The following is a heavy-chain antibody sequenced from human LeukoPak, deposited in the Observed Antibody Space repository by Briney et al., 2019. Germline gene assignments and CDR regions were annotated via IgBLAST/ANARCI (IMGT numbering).Heavy chain of an antibody. CDR2: INHSGST. CDR3: ARGRYYYDSSGYYYILFDY. J-gene: IGHJ4*02. D-gene: IGHD3-22*01. Sequence: PSETLSLTCAVYGGSFSGYYWSWIRQPPGKGLEWIGEINHSGSTNYNPSLKSRVTISVDTSKNHFSLKLSSVTAADTAVYYCARGRYYYDSSGYYYILFDYWGQGTLVTVS. V-gene: IGHV4-34*01. CDR1: GGSFSGYY.